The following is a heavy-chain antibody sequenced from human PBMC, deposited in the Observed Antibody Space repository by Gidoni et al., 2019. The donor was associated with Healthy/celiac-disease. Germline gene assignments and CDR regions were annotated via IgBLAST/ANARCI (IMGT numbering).Heavy chain of an antibody. J-gene: IGHJ4*02. V-gene: IGHV3-30*18. CDR3: AKARNSGSYYFDY. Sequence: QAQLVESGGGVAQPGRSLRLSCAASVCTFSSYGMHWVRQAPGKGLEWVAVISYDGSNKYYADSVKGRFTISRDNSKNTLYLQMNSLRAEDTAVYYCAKARNSGSYYFDYWGQGTLVTVSS. CDR1: VCTFSSYG. D-gene: IGHD1-26*01. CDR2: ISYDGSNK.